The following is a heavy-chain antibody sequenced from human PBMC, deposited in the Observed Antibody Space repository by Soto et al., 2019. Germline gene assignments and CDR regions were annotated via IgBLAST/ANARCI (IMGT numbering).Heavy chain of an antibody. CDR2: ISPYTGNT. J-gene: IGHJ6*02. Sequence: QVQLVQSGDEVKKPGASVKVSCKASGYIFVNYGIAWVRQAPRQGLEWMGWISPYTGNTHSASKVQGRLTMTTDTSXSTADMDLGSLTSDDTAVYYCVMVDNYVTPTPQDVWGQGTTVTVSS. V-gene: IGHV1-18*01. D-gene: IGHD3-16*01. CDR3: VMVDNYVTPTPQDV. CDR1: GYIFVNYG.